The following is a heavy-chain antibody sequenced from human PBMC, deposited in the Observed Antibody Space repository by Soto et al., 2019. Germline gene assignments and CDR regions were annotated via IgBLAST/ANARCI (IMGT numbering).Heavy chain of an antibody. J-gene: IGHJ4*02. V-gene: IGHV4-34*01. CDR3: ARGSKGGVAARGTRRYYFDY. Sequence: SETLSLTCAVYGGSFSGYYWSWIRQPPGKGLEWIGEINHSGSTNYNPSLKSRVTISVDTSKNQFSLKLSSVTAADTAVYYCARGSKGGVAARGTRRYYFDYWGQGSLVTVSS. CDR1: GGSFSGYY. D-gene: IGHD6-6*01. CDR2: INHSGST.